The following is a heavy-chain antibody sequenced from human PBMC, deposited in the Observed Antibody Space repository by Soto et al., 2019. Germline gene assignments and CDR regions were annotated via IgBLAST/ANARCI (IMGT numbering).Heavy chain of an antibody. D-gene: IGHD4-17*01. CDR2: IWYDGSNK. J-gene: IGHJ5*02. CDR1: GFTFSSDG. Sequence: QVQLVESGGGVVQPGRSLRLSCAASGFTFSSDGMHWVRQAPGKGLEWVAVIWYDGSNKYYADSVKGRFTISRDNSKNTLYLQMNSLRAEDTAVYYCARDGSYGDFNWFDPWGQGTLVTVSS. V-gene: IGHV3-33*01. CDR3: ARDGSYGDFNWFDP.